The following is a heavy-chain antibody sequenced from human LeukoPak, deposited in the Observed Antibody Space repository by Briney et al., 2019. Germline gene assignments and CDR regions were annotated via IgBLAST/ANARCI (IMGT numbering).Heavy chain of an antibody. CDR1: GYTFTSYG. V-gene: IGHV1-18*01. CDR3: ARAIVGATDDAFDI. J-gene: IGHJ3*02. D-gene: IGHD1-26*01. Sequence: ASVKVSCKASGYTFTSYGISWVRQAPGQGPEWMGWISAYNGNKNYAQKLQGRVTMTTDTSTSTAYMELRSLRSDDTAVYYCARAIVGATDDAFDIWGQGTMVTVSS. CDR2: ISAYNGNK.